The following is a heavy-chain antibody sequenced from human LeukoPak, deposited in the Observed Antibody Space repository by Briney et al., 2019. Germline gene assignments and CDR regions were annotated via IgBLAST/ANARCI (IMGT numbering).Heavy chain of an antibody. V-gene: IGHV3-23*01. CDR2: ISGSGGST. Sequence: PGGSLRLSCAATGFTLSNYAVSWVRQAPGKGLAWVSAISGSGGSTYYADSVKGRFTISRDNSKNTLYLQMNSLRAEDTAVYYCAKGGSIVPRGDYYYYMDVWAKGPRSPSP. CDR1: GFTLSNYA. D-gene: IGHD3-22*01. CDR3: AKGGSIVPRGDYYYYMDV. J-gene: IGHJ6*03.